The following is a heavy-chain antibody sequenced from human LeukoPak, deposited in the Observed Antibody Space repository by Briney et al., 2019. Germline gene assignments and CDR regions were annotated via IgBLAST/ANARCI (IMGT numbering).Heavy chain of an antibody. Sequence: GGSLRLSCAASGFTFSDYYMSWIRQAPGKGLEWVSYISSSGGTIYYADSVKGRFTISRVNAKNSLYLQMNSLRAEDTAVYYCARAFSGSLDFDYWGHGIKVTVSS. J-gene: IGHJ4*01. CDR3: ARAFSGSLDFDY. CDR2: ISSSGGTI. D-gene: IGHD1-26*01. V-gene: IGHV3-11*01. CDR1: GFTFSDYY.